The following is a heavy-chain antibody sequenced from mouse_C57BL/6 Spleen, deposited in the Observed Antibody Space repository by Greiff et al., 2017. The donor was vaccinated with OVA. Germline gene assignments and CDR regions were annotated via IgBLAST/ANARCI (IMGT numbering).Heavy chain of an antibody. CDR3: ARMTGYFDY. D-gene: IGHD4-1*01. CDR1: GFSLTSYG. J-gene: IGHJ2*01. Sequence: VKLVESGPGLVQPSQSLSITCTVSGFSLTSYGVHWVRQSPGKGLEWLGVIWSGGSTDYNAAFISRLSISKDNSKSQVFFKMNSLQADDTAIYYCARMTGYFDYWGQGTTLTVSS. V-gene: IGHV2-2*01. CDR2: IWSGGST.